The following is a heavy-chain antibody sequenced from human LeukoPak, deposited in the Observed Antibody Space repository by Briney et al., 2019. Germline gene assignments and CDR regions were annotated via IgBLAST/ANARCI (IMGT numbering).Heavy chain of an antibody. CDR1: GFTFSGSS. J-gene: IGHJ4*02. CDR2: ISSSSSTI. CDR3: AREMAHYFDSSGYSF. D-gene: IGHD3-22*01. Sequence: GGSLRLSCAASGFTFSGSSMNWVRQAPGKGLGWVSYISSSSSTIHYAESVKGRFIISRDNAKNSLYLQMNSLRDEDTAVYYCAREMAHYFDSSGYSFWGQGTLVTVSS. V-gene: IGHV3-48*02.